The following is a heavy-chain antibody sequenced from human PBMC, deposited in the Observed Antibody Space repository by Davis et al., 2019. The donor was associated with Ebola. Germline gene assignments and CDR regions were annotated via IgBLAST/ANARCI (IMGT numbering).Heavy chain of an antibody. CDR2: IGGLGDHI. Sequence: PGGSLRLSCAASGFTFSDYAMTWVRQAPGKGLEWVSVIGGLGDHIHYADSVRGRFTISRDNSKNTLYLQMNSLRPEDTAVYYCARDSDDYSFDYWGQGTLVTVSS. CDR3: ARDSDDYSFDY. V-gene: IGHV3-23*01. J-gene: IGHJ4*02. D-gene: IGHD4-11*01. CDR1: GFTFSDYA.